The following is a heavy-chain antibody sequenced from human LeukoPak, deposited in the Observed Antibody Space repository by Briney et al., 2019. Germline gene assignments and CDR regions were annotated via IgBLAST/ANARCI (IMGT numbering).Heavy chain of an antibody. J-gene: IGHJ4*02. D-gene: IGHD3-9*01. CDR3: ARTVHYDILTGYYHYYFDY. CDR1: GGSISSGSYY. Sequence: PSETLSLTCTVPGGSISSGSYYWSWIRQPAGKGLEWIGRIYTSGSTNYNPSLKSRVTISVDTSKNQFSLKLSSVTAADTAVYYCARTVHYDILTGYYHYYFDYWGQGTLVTVSS. CDR2: IYTSGST. V-gene: IGHV4-61*02.